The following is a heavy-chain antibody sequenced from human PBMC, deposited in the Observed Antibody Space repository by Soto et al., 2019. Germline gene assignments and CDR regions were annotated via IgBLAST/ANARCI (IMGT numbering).Heavy chain of an antibody. J-gene: IGHJ6*02. CDR1: GYTFTSYA. CDR3: ARDWSYVRFGYYGMDV. D-gene: IGHD3-10*02. CDR2: INAGNGNT. Sequence: ASVKVSCKASGYTFTSYAMHWVRQAPGQRLEWMGWINAGNGNTKYSQKFQGRVTITRDTSASTAYMELSSLRSEDTAVYYCARDWSYVRFGYYGMDVWGQGTTVTVSS. V-gene: IGHV1-3*01.